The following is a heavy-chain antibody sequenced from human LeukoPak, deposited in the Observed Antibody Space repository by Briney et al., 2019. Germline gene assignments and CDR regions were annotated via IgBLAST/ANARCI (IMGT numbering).Heavy chain of an antibody. D-gene: IGHD3-10*01. CDR2: ISGGST. CDR1: GFTVSSNE. Sequence: PGGSLRLSCAASGFTVSSNEMSWVRQAPGKGLEWVSSISGGSTYYADSRKGRFTISRDNSKNTLHLQMNSLRAEDTAVYYCAKGPLSFGELLSWGQGTLVTVSS. J-gene: IGHJ5*02. CDR3: AKGPLSFGELLS. V-gene: IGHV3-38-3*01.